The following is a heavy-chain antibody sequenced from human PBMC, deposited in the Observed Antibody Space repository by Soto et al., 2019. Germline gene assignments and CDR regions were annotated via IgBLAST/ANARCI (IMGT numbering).Heavy chain of an antibody. V-gene: IGHV3-23*01. J-gene: IGHJ4*02. CDR1: GLTFSYYA. CDR2: IGGAGISK. CDR3: ARALKGYYYGSAHDY. Sequence: GGSLRLSCSGSGLTFSYYAMSWVRQAPGRGLEWVSLIGGAGISKWYADSVKGRFTISKDNSKNILYLQMNSLRAEDTAVYYCARALKGYYYGSAHDYWGQGTLVTVSS. D-gene: IGHD3-10*01.